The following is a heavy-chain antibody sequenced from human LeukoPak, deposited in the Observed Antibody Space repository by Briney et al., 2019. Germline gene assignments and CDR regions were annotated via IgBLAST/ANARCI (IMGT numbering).Heavy chain of an antibody. V-gene: IGHV1-18*01. D-gene: IGHD1-26*01. CDR1: GYTFTNYG. J-gene: IGHJ4*02. CDR2: ISGYNGNT. CDR3: ARSLNYYSGNYHLSDY. Sequence: VSVNVSCMASGYTFTNYGISWVRQAPGQGLEWMGWISGYNGNTKYAQKFQGRVTMTTDTSTTTAYIELRSLRSDDTAVYYCARSLNYYSGNYHLSDYWGEGTLVTVSS.